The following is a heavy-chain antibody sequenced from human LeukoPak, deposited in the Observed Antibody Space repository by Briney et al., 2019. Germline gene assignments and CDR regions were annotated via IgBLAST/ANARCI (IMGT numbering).Heavy chain of an antibody. CDR2: IYYSGST. V-gene: IGHV4-59*01. J-gene: IGHJ3*02. CDR1: GGSISSYY. D-gene: IGHD1-1*01. Sequence: SETLSLTCTVSGGSISSYYWSWIRQPPGKGLEWIGYIYYSGSTNYNPSLKSRVTISVDTSKNQFPLKLSSVTAADTAVYYCARELNAGAFDIWGQGTMVTVSS. CDR3: ARELNAGAFDI.